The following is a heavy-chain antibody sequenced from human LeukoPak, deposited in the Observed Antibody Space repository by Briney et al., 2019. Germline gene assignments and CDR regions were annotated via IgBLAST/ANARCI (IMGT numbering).Heavy chain of an antibody. CDR1: GATFSSYA. V-gene: IGHV1-69*06. CDR2: IIPIFGTA. Sequence: SVKVSCKASGATFSSYAISWVRQAPGQGLEWMGGIIPIFGTANYAQKFQGRVTITADKSTSTAYMELSSLRSEDTAVYYCARDQGSYGDFDYWGQGTLVTVSS. CDR3: ARDQGSYGDFDY. D-gene: IGHD4/OR15-4a*01. J-gene: IGHJ4*02.